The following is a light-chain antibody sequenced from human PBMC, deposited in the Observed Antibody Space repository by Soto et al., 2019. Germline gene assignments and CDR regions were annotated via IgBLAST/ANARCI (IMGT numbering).Light chain of an antibody. CDR2: GAS. V-gene: IGKV3-15*01. Sequence: EIVMTQSPATLSVSPGERATLSCRASQSVSSFLAWYQQKPGQAPRLLIHGASTRATGIPVRFSGSGSGTDFTLTISSLQSEDFAVYYCQQHNDWAPLTFGGGTKVEIK. CDR1: QSVSSF. J-gene: IGKJ4*01. CDR3: QQHNDWAPLT.